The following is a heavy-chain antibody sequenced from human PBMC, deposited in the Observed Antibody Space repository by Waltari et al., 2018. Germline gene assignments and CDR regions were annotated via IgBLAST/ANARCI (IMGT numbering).Heavy chain of an antibody. V-gene: IGHV1-2*02. D-gene: IGHD1-7*01. Sequence: QVQLVQSGAEVKKPGASVKVSCKASGYTFTGYYMHWVRQAPGQGLEWMGWINPNSGCTNYAQKFQGRVTMTRDTSISTAYMELSRLRSDDTAVYYCARDPYNWNYRNWFDPWGQGTLVTVSS. J-gene: IGHJ5*02. CDR3: ARDPYNWNYRNWFDP. CDR2: INPNSGCT. CDR1: GYTFTGYY.